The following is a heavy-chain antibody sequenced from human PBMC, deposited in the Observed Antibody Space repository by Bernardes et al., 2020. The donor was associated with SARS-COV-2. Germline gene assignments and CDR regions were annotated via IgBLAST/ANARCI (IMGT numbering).Heavy chain of an antibody. CDR3: ARHPPREWAVLGEFDY. D-gene: IGHD1-26*01. CDR2: IYYSGST. Sequence: SETLSLTCTVSGGSISSSYWSWIRQPPGKGLEWIGYIYYSGSTNYNASLKSRVTMSIGTSKTQFSLKLSSVTAADTAVYYCARHPPREWAVLGEFDYWGQGTLVTVSS. V-gene: IGHV4-59*08. CDR1: GGSISSSY. J-gene: IGHJ4*02.